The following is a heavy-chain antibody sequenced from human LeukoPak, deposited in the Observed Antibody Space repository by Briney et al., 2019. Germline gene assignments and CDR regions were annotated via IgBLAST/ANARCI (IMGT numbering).Heavy chain of an antibody. CDR3: AKDKFYYGSGIPLGYFDY. CDR1: GFTFSSYG. J-gene: IGHJ4*02. Sequence: GGSLRLSCAASGFTFSSYGIHWVRQAPGKGLEWVAVISYDGSNKYYADSVKGRFTISRDNSKNTLYLQMNSLRAEDTAVYYCAKDKFYYGSGIPLGYFDYWGQGTLVTVSS. CDR2: ISYDGSNK. V-gene: IGHV3-30*18. D-gene: IGHD3-10*01.